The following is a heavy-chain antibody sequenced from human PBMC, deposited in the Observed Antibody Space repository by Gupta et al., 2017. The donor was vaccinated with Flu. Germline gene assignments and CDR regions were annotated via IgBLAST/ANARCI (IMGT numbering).Heavy chain of an antibody. J-gene: IGHJ4*02. CDR3: ASTPLSSGYLPYYLDY. D-gene: IGHD3-22*01. CDR1: GFTVSSNY. CDR2: IYSGGST. V-gene: IGHV3-53*02. Sequence: EVQLVETGGGLIQPGGSLRLSCAASGFTVSSNYMSWVRQAPGKGLEWVSVIYSGGSTYYADSVKGRFTISRDNSKNTLYLQMNSLRAEDTAVYYCASTPLSSGYLPYYLDYWGQGTLVTVSS.